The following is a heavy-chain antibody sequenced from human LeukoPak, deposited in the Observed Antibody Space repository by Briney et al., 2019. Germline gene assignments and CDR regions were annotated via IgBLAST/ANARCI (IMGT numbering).Heavy chain of an antibody. D-gene: IGHD3-9*01. Sequence: GGSLRLSCAASGFTFSDYYMSWIRQAPGKGLEWVSYISSSGSTIYYADSVKGRFTISRDNAKNSLYLQMNSLRAEDTAVYYCARDATILRLVYRGNWFGPWGQGTLVTVSS. CDR3: ARDATILRLVYRGNWFGP. CDR1: GFTFSDYY. V-gene: IGHV3-11*01. CDR2: ISSSGSTI. J-gene: IGHJ5*02.